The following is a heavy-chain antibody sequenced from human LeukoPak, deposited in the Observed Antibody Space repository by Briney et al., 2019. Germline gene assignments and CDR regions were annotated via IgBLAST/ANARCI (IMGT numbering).Heavy chain of an antibody. J-gene: IGHJ3*02. CDR1: GGTFSFYA. D-gene: IGHD6-19*01. CDR3: ARKSSGWYGNDAFDI. Sequence: GASVKVSCKASGGTFSFYAINWVRQAPGQGLEWMGRIIPIPGMANYAQKFQGRVTITADSSTSTAYMEVSSLRSEDTAVYYCARKSSGWYGNDAFDIWGQGTMVTVSS. CDR2: IIPIPGMA. V-gene: IGHV1-69*04.